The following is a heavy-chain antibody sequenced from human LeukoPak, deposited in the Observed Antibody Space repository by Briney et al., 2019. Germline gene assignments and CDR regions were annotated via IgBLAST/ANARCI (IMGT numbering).Heavy chain of an antibody. J-gene: IGHJ6*03. CDR2: IYSGDTT. V-gene: IGHV3-53*01. CDR1: GFTVSSSY. CDR3: VRELNYYYYYYMDV. Sequence: GGSLRLSCAASGFTVSSSYMSWVRQAPGKGLEWVSVIYSGDTTFYADSVTGRFTISRDSSNNTLYLQMNGLRAEDTAVYYCVRELNYYYYYYMDVWGKGTTVTVSS.